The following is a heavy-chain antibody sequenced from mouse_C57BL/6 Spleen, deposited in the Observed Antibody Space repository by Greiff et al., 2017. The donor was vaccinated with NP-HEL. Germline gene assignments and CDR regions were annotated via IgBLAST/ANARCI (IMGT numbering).Heavy chain of an antibody. CDR1: GYSFTDYN. V-gene: IGHV1-39*01. CDR3: ARRVHSNPYYYAMDY. J-gene: IGHJ4*01. D-gene: IGHD2-5*01. Sequence: EVKLQESGPELVKPGASVKISCKASGYSFTDYNMNWVKQSNGKSLEWIGVINPNYGTTSYNQKFKGKATLTVDQSSSTAYMQLNSLTSEDSAVYYCARRVHSNPYYYAMDYWGQGTSVTVSS. CDR2: INPNYGTT.